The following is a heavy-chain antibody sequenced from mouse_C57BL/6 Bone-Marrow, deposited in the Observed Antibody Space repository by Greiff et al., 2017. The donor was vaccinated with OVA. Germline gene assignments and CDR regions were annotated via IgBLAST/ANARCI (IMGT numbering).Heavy chain of an antibody. Sequence: QVQLQQPGAELVMPGASVKLSCKASGYTFTSYWMHWVKQRPGQGLEWIGEIDPSDSYPNYNQKFKGKSTLTVDKSSSTAYMQLSSLTSEDSAVYYCARLGSGYYGSSYGYFDVWGTGTTVTVSS. CDR1: GYTFTSYW. CDR3: ARLGSGYYGSSYGYFDV. D-gene: IGHD1-1*01. V-gene: IGHV1-69*01. CDR2: IDPSDSYP. J-gene: IGHJ1*03.